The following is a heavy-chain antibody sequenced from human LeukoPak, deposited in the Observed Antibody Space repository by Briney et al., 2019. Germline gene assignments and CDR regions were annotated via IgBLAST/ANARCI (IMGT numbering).Heavy chain of an antibody. D-gene: IGHD2-2*01. CDR1: GFTFSTYW. V-gene: IGHV3-74*01. J-gene: IGHJ4*02. CDR2: INTDGTTT. Sequence: GGSLRLSCAASGFTFSTYWMHWVRQAPGKGLVWVSRINTDGTTTTYADSVKGRFTISRDDAKNTLYLQMNSLRAEDTAVYFCARGAPGDYWGQGTLVTVSS. CDR3: ARGAPGDY.